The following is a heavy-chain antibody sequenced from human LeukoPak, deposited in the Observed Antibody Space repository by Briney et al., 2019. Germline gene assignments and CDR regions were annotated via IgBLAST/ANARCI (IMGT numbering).Heavy chain of an antibody. V-gene: IGHV1-46*01. CDR1: GYTFTSYY. D-gene: IGHD3-22*01. CDR2: INPSGGST. Sequence: ASVKVSCKASGYTFTSYYMHWVRQAPGQGLEWMGIINPSGGSTSYAQKFQGRVTMTRDTSTSTVYMELSSLRSGDTAVYYCARDEALNYYDSSGYYPLDYWGQGTLVTVSS. J-gene: IGHJ4*02. CDR3: ARDEALNYYDSSGYYPLDY.